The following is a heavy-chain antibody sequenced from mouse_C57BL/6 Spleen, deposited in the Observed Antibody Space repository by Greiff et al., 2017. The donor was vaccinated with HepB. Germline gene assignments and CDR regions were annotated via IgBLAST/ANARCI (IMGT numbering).Heavy chain of an antibody. Sequence: VQVVESGAELARPGASVKMSCKASGYTFTSYTMHWVKQRPGQGLEWIGYINPSSGYTKYNQKFKDKATLTADKSSSTAYMQLSSLTSEDSAVYYCARHYDYGGFDYWGQGTTLTVSS. D-gene: IGHD2-4*01. V-gene: IGHV1-4*01. CDR1: GYTFTSYT. CDR2: INPSSGYT. J-gene: IGHJ2*01. CDR3: ARHYDYGGFDY.